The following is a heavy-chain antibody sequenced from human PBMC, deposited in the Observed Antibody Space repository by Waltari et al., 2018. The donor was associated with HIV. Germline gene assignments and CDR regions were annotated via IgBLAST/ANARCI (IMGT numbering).Heavy chain of an antibody. CDR3: ARSGFMEWLNWFDP. CDR1: GGSISRYY. CDR2: VSFSGAT. J-gene: IGHJ5*02. Sequence: QVHLQESGPGLVTTSETLSLTCTVSGGSISRYYWSWIRQPPGKAPEWIGYVSFSGATNYNPSLKSRVTISVDTSNNQLSLSLRSVTAADTGVYYCARSGFMEWLNWFDPWGQGTLVTVSS. V-gene: IGHV4-59*08. D-gene: IGHD3-3*01.